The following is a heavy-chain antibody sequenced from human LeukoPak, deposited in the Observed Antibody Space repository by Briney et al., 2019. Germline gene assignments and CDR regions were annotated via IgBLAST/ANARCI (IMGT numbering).Heavy chain of an antibody. CDR3: ATIKRGSIFGYFDF. J-gene: IGHJ4*02. CDR1: GGSISSHY. D-gene: IGHD5-18*01. Sequence: SETLSLTCTVSGGSISSHYWSWIRQPPGRGLEWIAYLFDSVNTKDNPSLQSRLTLSADTSKNQFSLRLSSVTAADTAVYYCATIKRGSIFGYFDFWGQGIKVTVSS. CDR2: LFDSVNT. V-gene: IGHV4-59*11.